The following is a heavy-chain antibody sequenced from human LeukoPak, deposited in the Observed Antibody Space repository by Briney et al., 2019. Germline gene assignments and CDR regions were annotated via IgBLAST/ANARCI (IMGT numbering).Heavy chain of an antibody. J-gene: IGHJ4*02. V-gene: IGHV1-2*02. D-gene: IGHD3-22*01. CDR3: ARDPYYYDSSGYLSFDY. CDR2: INPNSGGT. CDR1: GYTFTGYY. Sequence: ASVKVSCKASGYTFTGYYMHWVRQAPGQGLEWMGWINPNSGGTNYAQKFQGRVTMTRDTSISTAYMELSRLRSDDTAVYYCARDPYYYDSSGYLSFDYWGQGTLVTVSS.